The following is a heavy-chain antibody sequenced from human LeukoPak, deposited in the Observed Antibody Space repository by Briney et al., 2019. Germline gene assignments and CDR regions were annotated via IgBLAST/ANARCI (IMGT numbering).Heavy chain of an antibody. Sequence: GESLKISFKGSGYSFNSYWIGLVRQMPGKGLEWMGIIYHGDSDTRYSPSFQGQATISADKSISTAYLQWSSLKASDTAMYYCARRRGYSYGSNWFDPWGQGTLVTVSS. CDR3: ARRRGYSYGSNWFDP. J-gene: IGHJ5*02. V-gene: IGHV5-51*01. CDR1: GYSFNSYW. D-gene: IGHD5-18*01. CDR2: IYHGDSDT.